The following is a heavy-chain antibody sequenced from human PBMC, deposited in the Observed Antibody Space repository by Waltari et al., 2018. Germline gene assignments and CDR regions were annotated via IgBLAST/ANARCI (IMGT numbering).Heavy chain of an antibody. CDR2: VNSDNNK. D-gene: IGHD5-12*01. CDR3: ARDRYSGYDLRIGMDV. Sequence: EVQLVESGGSLVQPGGSLRISCAASGLTLSAYSMNWVRQAPGKGLEWVAYVNSDNNKYYAASVKGRFTISRDNAKNSLYLQMNSLRAEDTAVYYCARDRYSGYDLRIGMDVWGQGTTVTVSS. CDR1: GLTLSAYS. V-gene: IGHV3-48*04. J-gene: IGHJ6*02.